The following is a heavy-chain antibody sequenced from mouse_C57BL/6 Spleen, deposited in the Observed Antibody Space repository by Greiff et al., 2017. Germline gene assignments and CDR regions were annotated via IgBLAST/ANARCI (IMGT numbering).Heavy chain of an antibody. Sequence: QVQLQQPGPELVRPGSSVKLSCKASGYTFTSYWMDWVKQRPGQGLEWIGNIYPSDSETHYNQKFKDKATLTVDKSSSTAYMQLSSLTSADSAVYYCARLRRDGAPFDYWGQGTTLTVSS. V-gene: IGHV1-61*01. D-gene: IGHD2-12*01. J-gene: IGHJ2*01. CDR2: IYPSDSET. CDR3: ARLRRDGAPFDY. CDR1: GYTFTSYW.